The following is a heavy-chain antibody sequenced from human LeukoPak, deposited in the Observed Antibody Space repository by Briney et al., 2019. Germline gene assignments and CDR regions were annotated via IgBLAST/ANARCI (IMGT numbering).Heavy chain of an antibody. CDR1: GGSISSYY. CDR3: ARWGEASALRVHAFDI. Sequence: SETLSLTCTVSGGSISSYYWSWIRQPPGKGLKWIGYIYYSGSTNYNPSLKSRVTISVDTSKNQFSLKLSSVTAADTAVYYCARWGEASALRVHAFDIWGQGTMVTVSS. CDR2: IYYSGST. J-gene: IGHJ3*02. V-gene: IGHV4-59*01. D-gene: IGHD3-10*01.